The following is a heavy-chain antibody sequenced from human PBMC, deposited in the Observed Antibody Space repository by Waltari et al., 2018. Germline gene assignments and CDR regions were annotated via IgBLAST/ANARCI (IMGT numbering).Heavy chain of an antibody. D-gene: IGHD3-16*02. CDR1: GFIFSSYS. V-gene: IGHV3-48*02. CDR2: ISSSSSTI. J-gene: IGHJ4*02. Sequence: EVQLVESGGGLVQPGGSLRLSCAASGFIFSSYSMNWVRQAPGKGLEWVSYISSSSSTIYYADSVKGRFTISRDNAKNSLYLQMNSLRDEDTAVYYCARESSYDYVWGSYRGHFDYWGQGTLVTVSS. CDR3: ARESSYDYVWGSYRGHFDY.